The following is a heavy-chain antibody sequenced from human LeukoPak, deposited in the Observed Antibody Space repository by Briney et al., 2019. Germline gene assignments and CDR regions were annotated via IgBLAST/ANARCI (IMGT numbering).Heavy chain of an antibody. CDR3: TTDRGALTN. Sequence: GGSLRLSCATSGFTFSDAWMSWVRQAPGKGLEWVGRIQSKTDGGPPDYAAPVKGRFTVSRDDSKNTLYLQMNSLKAGDTAVYYCTTDRGALTNWGQGTLVTVSS. D-gene: IGHD3-10*01. CDR2: IQSKTDGGPP. V-gene: IGHV3-15*01. J-gene: IGHJ4*02. CDR1: GFTFSDAW.